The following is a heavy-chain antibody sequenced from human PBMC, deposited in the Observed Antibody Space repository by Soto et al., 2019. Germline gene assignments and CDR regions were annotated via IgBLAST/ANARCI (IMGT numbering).Heavy chain of an antibody. CDR2: IIPIFGTT. Sequence: QVQLVQSGAEVKKPGSSVKVSCKASGGTFSTYAITWVRQAPGQGLEWLGGIIPIFGTTDYARKFQGRVTITAAESTSTVFIELSSLTSEDTAVSYCARGLGAYYFDYWGQGTLVTVSS. CDR3: ARGLGAYYFDY. D-gene: IGHD1-26*01. J-gene: IGHJ4*02. V-gene: IGHV1-69*01. CDR1: GGTFSTYA.